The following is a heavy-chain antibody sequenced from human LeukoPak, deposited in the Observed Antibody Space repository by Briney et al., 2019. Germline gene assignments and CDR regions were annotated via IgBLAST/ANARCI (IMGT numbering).Heavy chain of an antibody. Sequence: GGSLRLSCAASGFALSSSGMHWVRQAPGKGLEWVANIKQDGSEKYYVDSVEGRFTISRDNAKNSLYLQMNSLRAEDTAVYYCAREDSGSYFSYYYYYMDVWGKGTTVTVSS. CDR3: AREDSGSYFSYYYYYMDV. CDR1: GFALSSSG. V-gene: IGHV3-7*01. CDR2: IKQDGSEK. D-gene: IGHD1-26*01. J-gene: IGHJ6*03.